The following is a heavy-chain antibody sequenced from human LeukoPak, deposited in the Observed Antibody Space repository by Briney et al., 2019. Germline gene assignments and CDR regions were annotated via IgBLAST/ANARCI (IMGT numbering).Heavy chain of an antibody. V-gene: IGHV1-46*01. J-gene: IGHJ4*02. CDR3: ARMDMDTAMVTNYLDH. CDR2: IHPSGSST. D-gene: IGHD5-18*01. Sequence: ASVKISCKASGYTFTNSYMHWVRQAPGQGLEWMGVIHPSGSSTNYAQKFQGRVTMTKDTSTSTVYIELNTLRSDDTSVYYCARMDMDTAMVTNYLDHWGQGTLLIVSS. CDR1: GYTFTNSY.